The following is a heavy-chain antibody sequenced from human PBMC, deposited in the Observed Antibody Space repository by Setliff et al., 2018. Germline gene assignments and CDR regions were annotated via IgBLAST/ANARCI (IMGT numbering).Heavy chain of an antibody. CDR3: ARRPYSSSFLSPFVGNWFDP. CDR2: IYPGDSDT. CDR1: GYTFSNYW. J-gene: IGHJ5*02. D-gene: IGHD6-13*01. V-gene: IGHV5-51*01. Sequence: GESLKISCKASGYTFSNYWIAWVRQMPGKGLEWMGIIYPGDSDTRYSPSFQGQVTFSADRSITTAYLQWSSLKASDTAIYYCARRPYSSSFLSPFVGNWFDPWGQGTLVTVSS.